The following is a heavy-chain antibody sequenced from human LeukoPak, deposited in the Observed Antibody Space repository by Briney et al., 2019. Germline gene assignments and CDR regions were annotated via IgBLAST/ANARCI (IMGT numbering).Heavy chain of an antibody. D-gene: IGHD6-19*01. Sequence: GGSLRLSCAASGFTFSSCAIYWVRQAPGKGLEWVAVIWYDGSNKYYADSVKGRFTISRDNSKNTLYLQMNSLRAEDTAVYYCARWYSSGWYYFDYWGQGTLVTVSS. CDR1: GFTFSSCA. V-gene: IGHV3-33*07. CDR2: IWYDGSNK. J-gene: IGHJ4*02. CDR3: ARWYSSGWYYFDY.